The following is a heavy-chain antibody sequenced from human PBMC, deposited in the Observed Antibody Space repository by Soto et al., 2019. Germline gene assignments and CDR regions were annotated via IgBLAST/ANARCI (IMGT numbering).Heavy chain of an antibody. J-gene: IGHJ5*02. D-gene: IGHD6-13*01. CDR2: ISSNSAYI. CDR1: GFTFRSFT. CDR3: TRDASRDSSARGWFDP. V-gene: IGHV3-21*01. Sequence: LMXYCASSGFTFRSFTMNWVRQAPGKGLEWVSTISSNSAYIYYTGALRGRFTISRDNAKNSLHLQMNSLRAEDTAVYYCTRDASRDSSARGWFDPWGPGTLVTVS.